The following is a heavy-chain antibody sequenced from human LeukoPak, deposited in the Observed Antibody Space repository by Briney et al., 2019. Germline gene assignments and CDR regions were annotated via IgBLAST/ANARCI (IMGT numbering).Heavy chain of an antibody. V-gene: IGHV4-34*01. Sequence: SETPSLTCAVYGGSFSGYYWSWIRQPPGKGLEWIGEINHSGSTNYNPSLKSRVTISVDTSKNQFSLKLSSVTAADTAVYYCARVGATPLGHAFDYWGQGTLVTVSS. CDR1: GGSFSGYY. CDR2: INHSGST. CDR3: ARVGATPLGHAFDY. J-gene: IGHJ4*02. D-gene: IGHD1-26*01.